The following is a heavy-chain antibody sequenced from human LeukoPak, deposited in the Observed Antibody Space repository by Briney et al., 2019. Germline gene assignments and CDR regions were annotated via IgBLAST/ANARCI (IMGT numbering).Heavy chain of an antibody. CDR1: GFTLSSYW. CDR3: ARAGTPGSSVTDAFDI. Sequence: GGSLRLSCAASGFTLSSYWMHWLRQAPGKGLVWVSRINSDGTTTNYADSVKGRFTISRDNARNSLYLQMNSLRAEDTAVYYCARAGTPGSSVTDAFDIWGQGTMVTVSS. V-gene: IGHV3-74*01. J-gene: IGHJ3*02. CDR2: INSDGTTT. D-gene: IGHD5/OR15-5a*01.